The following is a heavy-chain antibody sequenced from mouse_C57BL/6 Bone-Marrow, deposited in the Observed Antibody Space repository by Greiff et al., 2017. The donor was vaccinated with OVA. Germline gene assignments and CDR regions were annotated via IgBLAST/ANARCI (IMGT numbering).Heavy chain of an antibody. J-gene: IGHJ4*01. CDR3: ARGSYYSSSYAMDY. D-gene: IGHD2-5*01. Sequence: VQLQQPGAELVMPGASVKLSCKASGYTFTSYWMHWVKQRPGQGLEWIGEIDPSDSYTNYNQKFKGKSTLTVDKSSSTAYMQLSSLTSEDSAVYYCARGSYYSSSYAMDYWGQGTSVTVSS. CDR1: GYTFTSYW. V-gene: IGHV1-69*01. CDR2: IDPSDSYT.